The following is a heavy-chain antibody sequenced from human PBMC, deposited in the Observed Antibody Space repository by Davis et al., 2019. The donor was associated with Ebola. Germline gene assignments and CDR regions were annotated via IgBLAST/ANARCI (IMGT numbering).Heavy chain of an antibody. CDR1: GGTFSSYA. D-gene: IGHD1-26*01. CDR3: AREFSGSYYSFDY. V-gene: IGHV1-69*04. J-gene: IGHJ4*02. Sequence: SVKVSCKASGGTFSSYAISWVRQAPGQGLEWMGRIIPILGIANYAQKFQGRVTITADKSTSTAYMELSSLRSDDTAVYYCAREFSGSYYSFDYWGQGTLVTVSS. CDR2: IIPILGIA.